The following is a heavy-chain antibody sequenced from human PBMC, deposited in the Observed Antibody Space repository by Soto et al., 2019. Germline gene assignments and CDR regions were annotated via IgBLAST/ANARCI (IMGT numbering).Heavy chain of an antibody. J-gene: IGHJ6*02. CDR2: ISYDGSNK. CDR3: ATDQRIVGAPYCYYGMDV. CDR1: GFTFSSYG. V-gene: IGHV3-30*03. Sequence: GGPLRLSCAASGFTFSSYGMHWVRQAPGKGLEWVAAISYDGSNKYYADSVKGRFTISRDNSKNTLYLQMNSLRAEDTAVYYCATDQRIVGAPYCYYGMDVWGQGTTVTVSS. D-gene: IGHD1-26*01.